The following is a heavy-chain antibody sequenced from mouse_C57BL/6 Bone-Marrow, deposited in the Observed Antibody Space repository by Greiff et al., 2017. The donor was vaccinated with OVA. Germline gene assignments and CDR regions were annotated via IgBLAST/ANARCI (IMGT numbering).Heavy chain of an antibody. CDR2: IDPENGDT. J-gene: IGHJ3*01. CDR1: GFNIKDDY. V-gene: IGHV14-4*01. CDR3: TAFYSNSAWFAY. D-gene: IGHD2-5*01. Sequence: DVKLQESGAELVRPGASVKLSCTASGFNIKDDYMHWVKQRPEQGLEWIGWIDPENGDTEYASKFQGKATITAETSSNTAYLQLSRLTSEDTAVYYCTAFYSNSAWFAYWGQGTLVTVSA.